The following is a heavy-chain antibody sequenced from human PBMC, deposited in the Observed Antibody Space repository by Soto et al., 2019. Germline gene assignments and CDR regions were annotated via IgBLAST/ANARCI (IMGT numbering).Heavy chain of an antibody. CDR3: TTYGNWSKGFDY. CDR1: GFTFSGSV. CDR2: IRSRDSDYAT. D-gene: IGHD1-1*01. Sequence: EVQLVESGGGLVHPGGSLKLSCAVSGFTFSGSVMHWVRQAPGKGLEWLGRIRSRDSDYATSYAESVKGRVTISRDDSKNTAYLQVTSLKIEDTALYYCTTYGNWSKGFDYWGQGTLVTVSS. J-gene: IGHJ4*02. V-gene: IGHV3-73*01.